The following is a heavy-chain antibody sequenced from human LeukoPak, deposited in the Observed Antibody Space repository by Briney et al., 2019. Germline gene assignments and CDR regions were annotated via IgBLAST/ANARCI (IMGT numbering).Heavy chain of an antibody. CDR2: LGRSGDNR. J-gene: IGHJ6*02. Sequence: GGSLRLSCAASGFTFSGYSMSWVRQAPGKGLEWVSGLGRSGDNRYYADSVKGWFTISRDNSKDTVYLQMNSLRVEDTARYLCVKDRPCDGCMPMDAWGQGTTVTVSS. V-gene: IGHV3-23*01. CDR3: VKDRPCDGCMPMDA. CDR1: GFTFSGYS. D-gene: IGHD5-24*01.